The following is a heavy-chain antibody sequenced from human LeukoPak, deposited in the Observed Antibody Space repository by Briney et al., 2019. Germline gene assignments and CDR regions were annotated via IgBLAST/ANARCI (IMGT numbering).Heavy chain of an antibody. V-gene: IGHV4-59*02. J-gene: IGHJ4*02. CDR2: VYKRGST. CDR1: GASVNNYY. Sequence: PSETLSLTCLVSGASVNNYYWSWIRQPPGKGPEWIADVYKRGSTNYNPSLKSRVSISVDTSKNQFSLRLNSVTAADTAVYYCASGGGGGFSPDDFWGQGTLVTVSS. CDR3: ASGGGGGFSPDDF. D-gene: IGHD3-16*01.